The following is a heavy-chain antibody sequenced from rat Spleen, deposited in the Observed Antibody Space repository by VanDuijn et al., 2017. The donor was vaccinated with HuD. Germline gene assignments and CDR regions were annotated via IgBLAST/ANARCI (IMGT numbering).Heavy chain of an antibody. D-gene: IGHD1-11*01. CDR2: INKDSSTI. CDR1: GFNFNDYW. J-gene: IGHJ2*01. CDR3: ARGPNYGGWPDYFDY. Sequence: EVKLVESGGGLVQPERSLKLSCAASGFNFNDYWMGWVRQAPGKGLEWIGYINKDSSTINYTPSLKDKFTISRDNAQNTLYLQMSKLGSEDTAIYYWARGPNYGGWPDYFDYWGQGVMVTVSS. V-gene: IGHV4-2*01.